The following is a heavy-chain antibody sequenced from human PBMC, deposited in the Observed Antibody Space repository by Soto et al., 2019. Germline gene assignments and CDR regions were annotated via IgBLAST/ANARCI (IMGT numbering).Heavy chain of an antibody. D-gene: IGHD3-22*01. Sequence: GESLKISCKGSGYSFAGYWITWVRQKPGKGLEWMGRIDPSDSQTYYSPSFRGHVTISVTKSITTVFLQWSSLRASDTAMYYCARQIYDSDNGPNFQYYFDSWGQGTPVPVSS. CDR1: GYSFAGYW. CDR3: ARQIYDSDNGPNFQYYFDS. J-gene: IGHJ4*02. V-gene: IGHV5-10-1*01. CDR2: IDPSDSQT.